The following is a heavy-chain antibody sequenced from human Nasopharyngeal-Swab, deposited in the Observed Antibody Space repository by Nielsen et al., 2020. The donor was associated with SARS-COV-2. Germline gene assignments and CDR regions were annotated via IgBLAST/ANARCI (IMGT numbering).Heavy chain of an antibody. CDR2: ISGSGGST. CDR3: SRGHFEFDY. CDR1: GFTFSSYA. V-gene: IGHV3-23*01. J-gene: IGHJ4*02. D-gene: IGHD3-3*02. Sequence: ESLKISCAASGFTFSSYAMSWVRQAPGKGLEWVSAISGSGGSTYYADSVKGRFTISRDNSKNTLYLQMNSLKTEDTGVYYCSRGHFEFDYWGQGTLVTVSS.